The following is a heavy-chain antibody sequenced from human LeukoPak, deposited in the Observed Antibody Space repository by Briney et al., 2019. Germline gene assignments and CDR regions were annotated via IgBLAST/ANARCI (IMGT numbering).Heavy chain of an antibody. CDR3: AREKAMVRGVISWYFDL. J-gene: IGHJ2*01. Sequence: GGSLRLSCAASGFTVSSNYMSWVRQAPGKGLEWLSVIYSGGSTYYADSVKGRFTISRDNSKNTVYLQMNSLRAEDTAVYYCAREKAMVRGVISWYFDLWGRGTLVTVSS. CDR1: GFTVSSNY. V-gene: IGHV3-53*01. CDR2: IYSGGST. D-gene: IGHD3-10*01.